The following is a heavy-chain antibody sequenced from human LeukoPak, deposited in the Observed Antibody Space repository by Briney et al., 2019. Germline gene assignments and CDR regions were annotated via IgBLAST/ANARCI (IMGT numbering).Heavy chain of an antibody. CDR1: GGSITSNY. Sequence: SETLSLTCSVSGGSITSNYWSWIRRPAGKGLEWIGRIYTSGSTNYNPSLKSRVTMSVDTSNNHFSLRLSSVSAADTAVYYCARDEYNSGWYGEAYYYYMDVWGKGTTVTVSS. CDR2: IYTSGST. CDR3: ARDEYNSGWYGEAYYYYMDV. V-gene: IGHV4-4*07. D-gene: IGHD6-19*01. J-gene: IGHJ6*03.